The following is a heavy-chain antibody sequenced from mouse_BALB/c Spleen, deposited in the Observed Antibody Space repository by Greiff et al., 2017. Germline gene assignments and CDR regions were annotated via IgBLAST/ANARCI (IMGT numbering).Heavy chain of an antibody. D-gene: IGHD2-1*01. CDR2: ISSGGST. CDR3: ARVPIWNGNSPFAY. J-gene: IGHJ3*01. V-gene: IGHV5-6-5*01. CDR1: GFTFSSYA. Sequence: EVKLMESGGGLVKPGGSLKLSCAASGFTFSSYAMSWVRQTPEKRLEWVASISSGGSTYYPDSVKGRFTISRDNARNILYLQMSSLRSEDTAMYYCARVPIWNGNSPFAYWGQGTLVTVSA.